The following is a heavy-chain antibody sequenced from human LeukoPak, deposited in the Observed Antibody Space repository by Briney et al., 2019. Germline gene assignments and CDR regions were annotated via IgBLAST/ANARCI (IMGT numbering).Heavy chain of an antibody. D-gene: IGHD3-10*01. Sequence: GGSLRLSCAASGFTFSSYGMHWVRQAPGKGLEWVAVVSYDGSNKYYADSVKGRFTISRDNAKNSLYLQMNSLRAEDTAVYYCARVGGSGSYYKGYFDYWGQGTLVTVSS. V-gene: IGHV3-30*03. J-gene: IGHJ4*02. CDR3: ARVGGSGSYYKGYFDY. CDR1: GFTFSSYG. CDR2: VSYDGSNK.